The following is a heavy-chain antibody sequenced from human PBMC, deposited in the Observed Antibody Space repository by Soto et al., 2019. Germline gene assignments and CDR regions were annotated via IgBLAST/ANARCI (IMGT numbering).Heavy chain of an antibody. CDR1: GYSFTSYW. D-gene: IGHD3-22*01. J-gene: IGHJ4*02. Sequence: GESLKISCKGSGYSFTSYWIGWVRQMPGKGLEWMGIIYPGDSDTRYSPSFQGQVTISADKSISTAYLQWSSLKASDTAMYYCARPLDYYDSSGYYYLGYWGQGTLVTVSS. CDR3: ARPLDYYDSSGYYYLGY. V-gene: IGHV5-51*01. CDR2: IYPGDSDT.